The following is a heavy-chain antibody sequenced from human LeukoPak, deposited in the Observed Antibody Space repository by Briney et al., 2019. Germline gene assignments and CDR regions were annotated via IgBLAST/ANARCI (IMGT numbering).Heavy chain of an antibody. CDR2: INHSGST. Sequence: SQTLSLTCAVSGVSISRGGYSWSWIRQPPGKGLEWIGEINHSGSTNYNPSLKSRVTISVDTSKNQFSLKLSSVTAADTAVYYCARVTSAGAWGQGTMVTVSS. D-gene: IGHD2/OR15-2a*01. CDR3: ARVTSAGA. J-gene: IGHJ3*01. CDR1: GVSISRGGYS. V-gene: IGHV4-30-2*01.